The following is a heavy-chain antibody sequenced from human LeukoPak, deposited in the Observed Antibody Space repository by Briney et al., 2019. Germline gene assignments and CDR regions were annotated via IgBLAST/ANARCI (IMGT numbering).Heavy chain of an antibody. D-gene: IGHD6-19*01. CDR2: ISSSSSYI. V-gene: IGHV3-21*01. Sequence: PGGSLRLSCAASGFTFSSYSMNWVRQAPGKGLEWVSSISSSSSYIYYADSVKGRFTISGDNAKNSLYLQMNSLRAEDTAVYYCARDGLYSSGWYEGDAFDIWGQGTMVTVSS. J-gene: IGHJ3*02. CDR3: ARDGLYSSGWYEGDAFDI. CDR1: GFTFSSYS.